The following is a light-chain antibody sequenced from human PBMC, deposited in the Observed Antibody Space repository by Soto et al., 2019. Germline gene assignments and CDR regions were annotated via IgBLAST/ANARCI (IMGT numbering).Light chain of an antibody. V-gene: IGKV3-15*01. J-gene: IGKJ1*01. CDR2: GAS. CDR1: QSVSSD. CDR3: QQYYNWPRT. Sequence: EIVMTQSPATLSVVTGERATLSCRARQSVSSDLAWYQHKPGQPPRLLTYGASTTANGIPARFSGSGSGSEFTLPISRLQPEDFALYHCQQYYNWPRTFGQGNKVDI.